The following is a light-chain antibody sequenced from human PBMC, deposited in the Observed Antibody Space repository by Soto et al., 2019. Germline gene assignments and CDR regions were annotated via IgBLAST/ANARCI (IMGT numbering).Light chain of an antibody. J-gene: IGLJ3*02. CDR3: AAWDDSLMV. Sequence: QSVLTQPPSASGTPGQRVTISCSGSSSNIGSNYVYWYQQLPGTAPKLLIYRNNQRPSGVPDRFSGSKSGTSVSLAISGLRSEDEADYYCAAWDDSLMVFGGGTKVTVL. CDR1: SSNIGSNY. CDR2: RNN. V-gene: IGLV1-47*01.